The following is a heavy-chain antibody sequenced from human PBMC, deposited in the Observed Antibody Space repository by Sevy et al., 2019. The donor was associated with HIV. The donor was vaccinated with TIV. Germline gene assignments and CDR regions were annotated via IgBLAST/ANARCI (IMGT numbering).Heavy chain of an antibody. Sequence: SETLSLTCSVSGDSISSGGYYWGWIRQHPGGGLEWIGYIYYSGSTYYKPSLRSRLTISVDTSKNQFSLELTSVTAVDTAVYFCVRDNSGYDYFDYWGQGTLVTVSS. CDR3: VRDNSGYDYFDY. CDR1: GDSISSGGYY. D-gene: IGHD5-12*01. J-gene: IGHJ4*02. V-gene: IGHV4-31*03. CDR2: IYYSGST.